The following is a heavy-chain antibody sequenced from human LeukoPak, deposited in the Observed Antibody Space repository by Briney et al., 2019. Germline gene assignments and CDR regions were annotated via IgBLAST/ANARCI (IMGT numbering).Heavy chain of an antibody. D-gene: IGHD3-10*01. CDR2: IYPGDYDS. CDR3: AKHYYYGSKRPLYYFVS. CDR1: GYSFTSYW. J-gene: IGHJ4*02. V-gene: IGHV5-51*01. Sequence: GESLKISCKGSGYSFTSYWIGWVRQMPGKGLEWVAFIYPGDYDSRKSPSFQGHVTISADKSINTAYLQWSSLKASDTAVYYCAKHYYYGSKRPLYYFVSWGQGTLVTVSS.